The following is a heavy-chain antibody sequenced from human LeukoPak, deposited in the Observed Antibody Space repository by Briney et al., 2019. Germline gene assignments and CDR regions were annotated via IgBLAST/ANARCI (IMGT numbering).Heavy chain of an antibody. CDR2: ISYDGSNK. D-gene: IGHD6-13*01. CDR3: ARDQIGSRVAAAGTYFDY. V-gene: IGHV3-30*01. Sequence: GRSLRLSCAASGFTFSSYAMHWVRQAPGKGLEWVAVISYDGSNKYYADSVKGRFTISRDNSKNTLYLQMNSLRAEDAAVYYCARDQIGSRVAAAGTYFDYWGQGTLVTVSS. CDR1: GFTFSSYA. J-gene: IGHJ4*02.